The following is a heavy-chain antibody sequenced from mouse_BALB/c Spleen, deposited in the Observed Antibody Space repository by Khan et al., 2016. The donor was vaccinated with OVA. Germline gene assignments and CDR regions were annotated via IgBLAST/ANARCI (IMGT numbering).Heavy chain of an antibody. Sequence: QVQLKQSGPGLVAPSQSLSITCTISGFSLTNYGVHWVRQPPGKGLEWLVVIWSDGSTTYNSALKSRLTTSKDNSKDTVFIKIDRHQTDDTAMYFFAKQPYVHYDIMDYWGQGTSVTVSS. CDR3: AKQPYVHYDIMDY. CDR1: GFSLTNYG. J-gene: IGHJ4*01. V-gene: IGHV2-6-1*01. D-gene: IGHD1-1*01. CDR2: IWSDGST.